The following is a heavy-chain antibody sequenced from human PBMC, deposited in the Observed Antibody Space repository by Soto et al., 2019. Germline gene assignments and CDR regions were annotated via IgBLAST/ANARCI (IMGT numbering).Heavy chain of an antibody. CDR2: IYYSGST. CDR1: GGSISSSSYY. V-gene: IGHV4-39*01. CDR3: ARLGGFDENYYGSGSYYPGYYYYGMDV. J-gene: IGHJ6*02. D-gene: IGHD3-10*01. Sequence: SETLSLTCTVSGGSISSSSYYWGWIRQPPGKGLEWIGSIYYSGSTYYNPSLKSRVTISVDTSKNQFSLKLSSVTAADTAVYYRARLGGFDENYYGSGSYYPGYYYYGMDVWGQGTTVTVS.